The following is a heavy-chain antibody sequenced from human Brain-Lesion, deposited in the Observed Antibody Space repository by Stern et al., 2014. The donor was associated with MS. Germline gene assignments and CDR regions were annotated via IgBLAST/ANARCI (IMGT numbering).Heavy chain of an antibody. CDR3: ARDQRGITIFGVVTDYYYLGMDV. D-gene: IGHD3-3*01. V-gene: IGHV1-2*02. CDR2: INTNTGGT. CDR1: GNIFTGYY. Sequence: QVQLVESGAEVKKPGASVKVSCKTSGNIFTGYYIHWLRQAPGQGREWMAWINTNTGGTKHAQKFQGRVTMSRDTSISTAYVELSSLTSDDTAVYYCARDQRGITIFGVVTDYYYLGMDVWGQGTTVTVSS. J-gene: IGHJ6*02.